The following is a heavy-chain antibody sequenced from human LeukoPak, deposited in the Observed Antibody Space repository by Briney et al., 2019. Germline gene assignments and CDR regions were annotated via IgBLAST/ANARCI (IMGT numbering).Heavy chain of an antibody. CDR3: ARHDYGDLGFDY. D-gene: IGHD4-17*01. CDR1: GLAFSSYW. J-gene: IGHJ4*02. Sequence: GGSLRLSCAASGLAFSSYWMSWVRQAPGKGLEWVANIKQDGSEKYYVDSVKGRFTISRDNAKNSLYLQMNSLRAEDTAVYYCARHDYGDLGFDYWGQGTLVTVSS. V-gene: IGHV3-7*01. CDR2: IKQDGSEK.